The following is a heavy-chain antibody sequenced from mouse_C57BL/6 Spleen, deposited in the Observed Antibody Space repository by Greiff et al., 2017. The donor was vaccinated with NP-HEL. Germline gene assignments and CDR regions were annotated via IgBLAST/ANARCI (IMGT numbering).Heavy chain of an antibody. Sequence: QVQLQQPGAELVRPGSSVKLSCKASGYTFTSYWMHWVKQRPIQGLEWIGNIDPSDSETHYTQKFKDKATLTVDKSSSTAYMQLSSLTSEDSAVYYCARRGWDVWGQGTLVTVSA. D-gene: IGHD4-1*01. CDR2: IDPSDSET. V-gene: IGHV1-52*01. J-gene: IGHJ3*02. CDR1: GYTFTSYW. CDR3: ARRGWDV.